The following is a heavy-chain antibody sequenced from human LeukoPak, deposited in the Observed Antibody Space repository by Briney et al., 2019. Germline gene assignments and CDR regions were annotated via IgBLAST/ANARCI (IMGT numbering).Heavy chain of an antibody. Sequence: GGSLRLSCAASGFTFSSYSMNWVRQAPGKGLEWVSSISSSSSYIYYADSVKGRFTISRDNAKNSLYLQMNSLRAEDTAVYYCARVDSSGWQFDYWGQGTLVTVSS. V-gene: IGHV3-21*01. J-gene: IGHJ4*02. CDR3: ARVDSSGWQFDY. CDR1: GFTFSSYS. CDR2: ISSSSSYI. D-gene: IGHD6-19*01.